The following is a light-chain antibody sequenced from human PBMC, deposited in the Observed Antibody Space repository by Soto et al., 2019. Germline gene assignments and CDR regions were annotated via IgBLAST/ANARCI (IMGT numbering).Light chain of an antibody. V-gene: IGKV3-15*01. CDR3: QKYNNWPPLT. CDR1: QSVSSN. Sequence: EIVMTQSPATLSVSPGERATLSCRASQSVSSNLAWYQQKPGQAPRLLIYGASTRATGIPARFSGSGSGRVFTLTISSLQSEDFAVYYCQKYNNWPPLTFGGGTKVEIK. CDR2: GAS. J-gene: IGKJ4*01.